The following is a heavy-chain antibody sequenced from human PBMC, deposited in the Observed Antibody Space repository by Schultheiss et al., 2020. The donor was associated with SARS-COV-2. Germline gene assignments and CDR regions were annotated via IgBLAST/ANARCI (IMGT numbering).Heavy chain of an antibody. J-gene: IGHJ5*02. Sequence: GGSLRLSCAASGFTFSAFAMNWVRQAPGKGLEWVSAISSSGSDTHYADSVKGRFTISRDSSKNTLYLQMNSLRAEDTAVYYCARDSLAGAPGGWFDPWGQGTLVTVSS. CDR1: GFTFSAFA. CDR3: ARDSLAGAPGGWFDP. V-gene: IGHV3-21*01. D-gene: IGHD3-10*01. CDR2: ISSSGSDT.